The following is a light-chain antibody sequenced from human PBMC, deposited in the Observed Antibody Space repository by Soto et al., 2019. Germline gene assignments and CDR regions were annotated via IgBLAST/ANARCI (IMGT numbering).Light chain of an antibody. CDR3: QQYDNLQLT. CDR2: DAS. CDR1: QSVSSY. V-gene: IGKV3-11*01. J-gene: IGKJ4*01. Sequence: EIVLTQSPATLSLSPGERATLSCRASQSVSSYLAWYQQKPGQAPRLLIYDASNRATGIPARFSGSGSGTDFTLTISSLQPEDIATYYCQQYDNLQLTFGGGTKVEIK.